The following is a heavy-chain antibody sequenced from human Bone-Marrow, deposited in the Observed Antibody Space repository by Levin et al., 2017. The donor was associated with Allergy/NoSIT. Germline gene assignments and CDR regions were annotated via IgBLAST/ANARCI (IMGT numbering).Heavy chain of an antibody. CDR3: ASGDGWGYFDY. Sequence: SETLSLTCAISGDSVSSTSAAWSWIRQSPSRGLEWLGRTYYRSRWYKDYAVSVKSRVIISPDTSKNQFSLQLNSVTPEDTAVYYCASGDGWGYFDYWGQGILVTVSS. J-gene: IGHJ4*02. D-gene: IGHD2-21*01. CDR2: TYYRSRWYK. V-gene: IGHV6-1*01. CDR1: GDSVSSTSAA.